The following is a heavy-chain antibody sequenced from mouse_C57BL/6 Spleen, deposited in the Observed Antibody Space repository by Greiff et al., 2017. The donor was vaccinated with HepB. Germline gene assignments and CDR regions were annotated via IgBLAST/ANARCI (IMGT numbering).Heavy chain of an antibody. CDR2: INPGSGGT. J-gene: IGHJ4*01. V-gene: IGHV1-54*01. CDR1: GYAFTNYL. CDR3: AREGGTYYYAMDY. D-gene: IGHD4-1*01. Sequence: VQLQQSGAELVRPGTSVKVSCKASGYAFTNYLIEWVKQRPGQGLEWIGVINPGSGGTNYNEKFKGKATLTADKSSSTAYMQLSSLTSEDSAVYFCAREGGTYYYAMDYWGQGTSVTVSS.